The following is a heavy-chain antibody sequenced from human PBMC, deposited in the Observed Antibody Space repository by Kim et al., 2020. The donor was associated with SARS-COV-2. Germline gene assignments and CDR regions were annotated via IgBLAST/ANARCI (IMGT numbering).Heavy chain of an antibody. CDR2: INHSGST. Sequence: SETLSLTCAVYGGSFSGYYWSWIRQPPGKGLEWIGEINHSGSTNYNPSLKSRVTISVDTSKNQFSLKLSSVTAADTAVYYCARGSDPFNRYCSGGSCYSHYFDYWGQGTLVTVSS. D-gene: IGHD2-15*01. V-gene: IGHV4-34*01. CDR3: ARGSDPFNRYCSGGSCYSHYFDY. CDR1: GGSFSGYY. J-gene: IGHJ4*02.